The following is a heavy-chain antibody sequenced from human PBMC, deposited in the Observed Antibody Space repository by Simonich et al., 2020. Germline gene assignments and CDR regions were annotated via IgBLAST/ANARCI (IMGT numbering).Heavy chain of an antibody. CDR3: ARRGYCSSTSCYDSFDI. CDR1: GGSISSSSYY. Sequence: QLQLQESGPGLVKPSETLSLTCTVSGGSISSSSYYWGWIRQPPGKGLEWIGGIYYSGITHYNPSRKSRVTIYVDSSKNPCSLKLSSVTAADTAVYYCARRGYCSSTSCYDSFDIWGQGTMVTVSS. CDR2: IYYSGIT. J-gene: IGHJ3*02. D-gene: IGHD2-2*01. V-gene: IGHV4-39*01.